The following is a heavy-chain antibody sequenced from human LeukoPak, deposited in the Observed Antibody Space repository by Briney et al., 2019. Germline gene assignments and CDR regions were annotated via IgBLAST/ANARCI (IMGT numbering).Heavy chain of an antibody. CDR2: IYSSGNT. Sequence: PSETLSLTCTVSGGSLSSYYWSWIRQPAGKGLEWIGRIYSSGNTHYNPSLTSRLTMSVDTSKNQFSLKLSSVTAADTAVYYCARAPPMGATYFDYWGQGTLVTVSS. CDR1: GGSLSSYY. J-gene: IGHJ4*02. D-gene: IGHD1-26*01. V-gene: IGHV4-4*07. CDR3: ARAPPMGATYFDY.